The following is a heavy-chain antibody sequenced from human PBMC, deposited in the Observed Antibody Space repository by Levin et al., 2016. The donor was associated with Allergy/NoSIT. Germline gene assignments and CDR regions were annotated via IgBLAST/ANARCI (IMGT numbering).Heavy chain of an antibody. CDR3: ASVGASCLFDY. D-gene: IGHD2-2*01. CDR2: INHSGST. V-gene: IGHV4-34*01. J-gene: IGHJ4*02. Sequence: WIRQPPGKGLEWIGEINHSGSTNYNPSLKSRVTISVDTSKNQFSLKLSSVTAADTAVYYCASVGASCLFDYWGQGTLVTVSS.